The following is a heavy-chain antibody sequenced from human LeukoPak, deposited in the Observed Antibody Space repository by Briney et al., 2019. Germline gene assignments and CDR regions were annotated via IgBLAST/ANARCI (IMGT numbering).Heavy chain of an antibody. D-gene: IGHD1-26*01. CDR1: GFTFSSYS. J-gene: IGHJ4*02. Sequence: GGSLRLSCAASGFTFSSYSMNWVRQAPGKGLEWVSYISSGGSITYYAGSVKGRFTVSRDNAKNSLYLQMNSLRAEDTAVYYCARDHMGYDYWGQGTLVTVSS. V-gene: IGHV3-48*04. CDR2: ISSGGSIT. CDR3: ARDHMGYDY.